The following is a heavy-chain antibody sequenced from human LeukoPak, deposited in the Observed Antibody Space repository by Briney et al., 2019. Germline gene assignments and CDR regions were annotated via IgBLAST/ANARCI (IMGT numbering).Heavy chain of an antibody. CDR1: GFTFSSYA. CDR2: ISGSGGST. V-gene: IGHV3-23*01. D-gene: IGHD3-3*01. CDR3: AKGSLFGVVIIGYFDY. J-gene: IGHJ4*02. Sequence: GGSLRLSCAASGFTFSSYAMSWVRQAPGKGLEWVSAISGSGGSTYYADSVKGRFTISRDNSKNTLYLQMNSLRAEGTAVYYCAKGSLFGVVIIGYFDYWGQGTLVTVSS.